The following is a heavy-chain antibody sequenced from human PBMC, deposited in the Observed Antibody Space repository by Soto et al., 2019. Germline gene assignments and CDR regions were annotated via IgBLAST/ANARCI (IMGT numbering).Heavy chain of an antibody. CDR1: GYIFTSYW. J-gene: IGHJ5*02. CDR3: ARGPFTVTTLFVWFDP. Sequence: PGESLKISCNGSGYIFTSYWIGWVRQMPGKGLEWMGIIYPGDSDTRYSPSFQGQVTISADKSISTAYLQWSSLKASDTAMYYCARGPFTVTTLFVWFDPWGQGTLVTVSS. CDR2: IYPGDSDT. D-gene: IGHD4-4*01. V-gene: IGHV5-51*01.